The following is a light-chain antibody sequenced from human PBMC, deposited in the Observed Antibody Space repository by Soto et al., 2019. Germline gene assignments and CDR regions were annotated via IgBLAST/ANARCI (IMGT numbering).Light chain of an antibody. CDR2: EGS. Sequence: QSVLTQPASVSGSPGQSITISCTGTSSDVGTYNLVSWYQQHPGKAPNLMIYEGSKRPSGVSNRFSGSKSGNTASLTISGLQAEDEADYYCCSYSGSSTLVVGGGTKVTVL. CDR3: CSYSGSSTLV. V-gene: IGLV2-23*01. J-gene: IGLJ2*01. CDR1: SSDVGTYNL.